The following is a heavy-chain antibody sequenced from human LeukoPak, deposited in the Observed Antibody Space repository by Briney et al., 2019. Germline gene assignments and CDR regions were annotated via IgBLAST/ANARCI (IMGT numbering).Heavy chain of an antibody. CDR1: GGSISSRSYY. D-gene: IGHD2-2*01. CDR2: IFYSGST. V-gene: IGHV4-39*01. Sequence: SETLSLTCTVSGGSISSRSYYWGWIRQPPGKGLECIGSIFYSGSTYYNPSFKSRVTISVDTSKNQFSFRLSSVTAADTPVYYCASENCSGTSCSSFDYWGQGTLVTVSS. J-gene: IGHJ4*02. CDR3: ASENCSGTSCSSFDY.